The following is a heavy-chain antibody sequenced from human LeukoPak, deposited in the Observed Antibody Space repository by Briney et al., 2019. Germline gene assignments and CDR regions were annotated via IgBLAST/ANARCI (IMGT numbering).Heavy chain of an antibody. D-gene: IGHD3-10*01. CDR1: GYSISSGYY. CDR2: IYPSGTT. J-gene: IGHJ4*02. Sequence: SETLSLTCTVSGYSISSGYYWGWIRQPPGKGLEWIGNIYPSGTTNYNPSLKSRVTMSIDTSKNQFSLNLRSVTAADTAVYYCAKVAKYYYGSETYFFFDHWGQGTLVTVSS. CDR3: AKVAKYYYGSETYFFFDH. V-gene: IGHV4-38-2*02.